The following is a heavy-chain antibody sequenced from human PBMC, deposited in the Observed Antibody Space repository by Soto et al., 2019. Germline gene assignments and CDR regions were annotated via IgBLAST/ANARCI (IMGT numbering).Heavy chain of an antibody. CDR1: GFSLSNARMG. V-gene: IGHV2-26*01. CDR3: ARIRISGSLAAFEI. J-gene: IGHJ3*02. Sequence: QVTLKESGPVLVKPTETLTLTCTVSGFSLSNARMGVSWIRQPPGKALEWLAHIFSNDEKSDSKSLKSRLTISKHTSKSHVVLTMTNMVPVDTPIVSCARIRISGSLAAFEIWGQGRIVTVSS. D-gene: IGHD3-10*01. CDR2: IFSNDEK.